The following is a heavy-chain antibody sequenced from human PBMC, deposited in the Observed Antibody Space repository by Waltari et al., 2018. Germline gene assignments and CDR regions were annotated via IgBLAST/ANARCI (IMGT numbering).Heavy chain of an antibody. J-gene: IGHJ6*03. Sequence: EVQLVESGGGLVQPGGSLRLSCGAPGFHFSSYWMSWVRTAPGKGQEWVANIKQDGSEKYYVDSVKGRFTISRDNAKNSLYLQMNSLRAEDTAVYYCARVPAAAYYYYYMDVWGKGTTVTVSS. D-gene: IGHD2-2*01. CDR2: IKQDGSEK. CDR3: ARVPAAAYYYYYMDV. CDR1: GFHFSSYW. V-gene: IGHV3-7*01.